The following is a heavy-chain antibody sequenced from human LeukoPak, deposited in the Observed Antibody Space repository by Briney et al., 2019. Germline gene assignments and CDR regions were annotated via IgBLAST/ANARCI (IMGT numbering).Heavy chain of an antibody. V-gene: IGHV4-30-2*01. CDR3: ARGGWQLASPFDY. Sequence: PSETLSLTCAVSGGSISSGGYSWSWIRQPPGKGLEWIGYIYHSGSTYYSPSLKSRVTISVDRSKNQFSLKLSSVTAADTAVYYCARGGWQLASPFDYWGQGTLVTVSS. CDR1: GGSISSGGYS. J-gene: IGHJ4*02. D-gene: IGHD6-6*01. CDR2: IYHSGST.